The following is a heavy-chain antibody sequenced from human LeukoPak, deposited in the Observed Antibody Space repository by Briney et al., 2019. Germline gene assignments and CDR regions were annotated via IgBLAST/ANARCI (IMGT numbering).Heavy chain of an antibody. CDR1: GFTFSSYA. V-gene: IGHV3-30*03. J-gene: IGHJ3*02. CDR2: ISYDGSNK. Sequence: GGSLRLSCAASGFTFSSYAMSWVRQAPGKGLEWVAVISYDGSNKYYADSVKGRFTISRDNSKNTLYLQMNSLRAEDTAVYYCARVTSVLGAFDIWGQGTMVTVSS. CDR3: ARVTSVLGAFDI. D-gene: IGHD4/OR15-4a*01.